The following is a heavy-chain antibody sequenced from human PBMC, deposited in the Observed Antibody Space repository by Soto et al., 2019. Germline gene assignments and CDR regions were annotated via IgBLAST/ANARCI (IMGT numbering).Heavy chain of an antibody. J-gene: IGHJ4*02. CDR2: IDPYETGI. Sequence: GWSLRLSCAASGFAFSSYWMHWVRQAPGKGLVWVSRIDPYETGISYADSVKGRFTISRDNAKNTLFLQMDSLRADDTAVYYWASRQFVRLKPLETRYLDGWGQGSLVTVSS. V-gene: IGHV3-74*01. CDR3: ASRQFVRLKPLETRYLDG. CDR1: GFAFSSYW. D-gene: IGHD3-16*01.